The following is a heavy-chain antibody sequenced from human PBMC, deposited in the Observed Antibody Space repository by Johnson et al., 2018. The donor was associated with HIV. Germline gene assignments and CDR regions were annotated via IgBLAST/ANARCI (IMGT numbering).Heavy chain of an antibody. CDR1: GFTFSSYA. D-gene: IGHD3-16*02. J-gene: IGHJ3*02. CDR2: ISSNGGST. V-gene: IGHV3-64*01. Sequence: VQLVESGGGLVQPGGSLRLSCAASGFTFSSYAMHWVRQAPGKGLEYVSAISSNGGSTYYANSVKGRFTISRDNSKNTLYLQMGSLIAEDMAVYYCARGGSTCGGVIAPGAFEIWGQGTMVTVSS. CDR3: ARGGSTCGGVIAPGAFEI.